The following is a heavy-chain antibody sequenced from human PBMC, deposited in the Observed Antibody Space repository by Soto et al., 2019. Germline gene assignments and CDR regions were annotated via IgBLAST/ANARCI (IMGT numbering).Heavy chain of an antibody. CDR3: ARAGAKYYYGSGSHYYFDY. V-gene: IGHV4-34*01. Sequence: PSETLSLTCAVYGGSFSGYYWSWIRQPPGKGLEWIGEINHSGSTNYNPSLKSRVTISVDTSKNQFSLKLSSVTAADTAVYYCARAGAKYYYGSGSHYYFDYWGQGTLVT. CDR1: GGSFSGYY. CDR2: INHSGST. J-gene: IGHJ4*02. D-gene: IGHD3-10*01.